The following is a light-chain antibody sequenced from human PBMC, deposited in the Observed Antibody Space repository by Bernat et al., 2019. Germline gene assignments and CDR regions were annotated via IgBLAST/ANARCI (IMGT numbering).Light chain of an antibody. Sequence: LSSSVGDKVTFTFQASQIIRNWLAWYQHQPVKAPKPLIFKASSLESGVPSRFSGSGSWTDFTLTTSSLQPEDYATYYCQKYKSAQYNFGQGSKVEIK. CDR2: KAS. V-gene: IGKV1D-16*01. CDR3: QKYKSAQYN. CDR1: QIIRNW. J-gene: IGKJ2*01.